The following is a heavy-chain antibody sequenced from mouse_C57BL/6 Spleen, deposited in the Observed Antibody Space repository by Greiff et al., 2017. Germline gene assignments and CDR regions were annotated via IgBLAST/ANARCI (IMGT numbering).Heavy chain of an antibody. CDR1: GFNIKDYY. CDR3: TTRLITTVVAPCDY. V-gene: IGHV14-1*01. CDR2: IDPEDGDT. J-gene: IGHJ2*01. Sequence: VQLQQSGAELVRPGASVKLSCTASGFNIKDYYMHWVKQRPEQGLEWIGRIDPEDGDTEYAPKFQGKATMTADPSSNTAYLQLSSLTSEDTAVYYCTTRLITTVVAPCDYWGQGTTLTVSS. D-gene: IGHD1-1*01.